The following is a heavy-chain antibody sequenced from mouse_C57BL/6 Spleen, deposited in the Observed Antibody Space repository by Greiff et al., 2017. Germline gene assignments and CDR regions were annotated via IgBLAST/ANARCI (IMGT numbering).Heavy chain of an antibody. V-gene: IGHV14-2*01. CDR2: IDPEYGET. CDR3: AREDTRGAMDY. D-gene: IGHD3-1*01. J-gene: IGHJ4*01. CDR1: CFHIPDYY. Sequence: VQLQQSGAALVPPFSSLPFSCTASCFHIPDYYMHWFQQLPEQGLEWLVRIDPEYGETKYAPQFPCQATITADTSSNTAYLQLSSLTSEDTAVYYCAREDTRGAMDYWGQGTSVTVSS.